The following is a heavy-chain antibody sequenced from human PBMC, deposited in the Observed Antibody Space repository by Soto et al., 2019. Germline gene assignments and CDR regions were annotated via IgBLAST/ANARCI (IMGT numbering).Heavy chain of an antibody. CDR2: IYSGGST. CDR3: ASGGGSGWTGEGQYYYYYMDV. Sequence: GGSLRLSCAASGFTVSSNYMSWVRQAPGKGLEWVSVIYSGGSTDYADSVKGRFTISRHNSKNTLYLQMNSLRAEDTAVYYCASGGGSGWTGEGQYYYYYMDVWGKGTTVTVS. CDR1: GFTVSSNY. J-gene: IGHJ6*03. D-gene: IGHD6-19*01. V-gene: IGHV3-53*04.